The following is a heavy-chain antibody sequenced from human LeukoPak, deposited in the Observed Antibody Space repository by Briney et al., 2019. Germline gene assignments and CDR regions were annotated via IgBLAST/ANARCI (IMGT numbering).Heavy chain of an antibody. CDR3: ARSLRVVRDITMVRGVMAPNWYFDL. J-gene: IGHJ2*01. Sequence: PSETLSLTCSVSGGSISTYYWSWIRQPPGKGLEWIGYIYYSGSTSYNPSLKSRVTISVDTSKNQFSLKLSSVTAADTAVYYCARSLRVVRDITMVRGVMAPNWYFDLWGRGTLVTVSS. D-gene: IGHD3-10*01. CDR2: IYYSGST. V-gene: IGHV4-59*01. CDR1: GGSISTYY.